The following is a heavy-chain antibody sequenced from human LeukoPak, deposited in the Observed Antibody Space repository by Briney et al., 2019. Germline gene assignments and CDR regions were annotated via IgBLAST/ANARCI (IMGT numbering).Heavy chain of an antibody. CDR1: GYTFTSYG. CDR2: INPSGGST. CDR3: ARGETTVTTSDP. D-gene: IGHD4-17*01. Sequence: ASVKVSCKASGYTFTSYGISWVRQAPGQGLEWMGIINPSGGSTSYAQKFQGRVTMTRDTSISTAYMELSRLRSDDTAVYYCARGETTVTTSDPWGQGTLVTVSS. V-gene: IGHV1-46*01. J-gene: IGHJ5*02.